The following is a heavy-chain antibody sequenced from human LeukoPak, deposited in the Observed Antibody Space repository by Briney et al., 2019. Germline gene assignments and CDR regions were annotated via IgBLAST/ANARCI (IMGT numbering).Heavy chain of an antibody. D-gene: IGHD3-9*01. CDR3: AIILTGSIGGAFDI. CDR2: VNPNSGGT. Sequence: GASVKVSCKASGYTFTGYYMHWVRQAPGQGLEWMGWVNPNSGGTNYAQKFQGRVTMTRDTSISTAYMELSRLRSDDTAVYYCAIILTGSIGGAFDIWGQGTMVTVSS. J-gene: IGHJ3*02. V-gene: IGHV1-2*02. CDR1: GYTFTGYY.